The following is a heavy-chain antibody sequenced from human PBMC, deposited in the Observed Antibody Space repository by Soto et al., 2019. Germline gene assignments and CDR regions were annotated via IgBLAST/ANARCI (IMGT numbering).Heavy chain of an antibody. Sequence: SETLSLTCTASGGSISSSSYYWGWIRQPPGKGLEWIGSIYYSGSTYYNPSLKSRVTISVDTSKNQFSLKLSSVTAADTAVYYCARHRVPSNYHLSYYYYYYMDVWGKGTTVTVSS. V-gene: IGHV4-39*01. J-gene: IGHJ6*03. CDR1: GGSISSSSYY. CDR3: ARHRVPSNYHLSYYYYYYMDV. D-gene: IGHD4-4*01. CDR2: IYYSGST.